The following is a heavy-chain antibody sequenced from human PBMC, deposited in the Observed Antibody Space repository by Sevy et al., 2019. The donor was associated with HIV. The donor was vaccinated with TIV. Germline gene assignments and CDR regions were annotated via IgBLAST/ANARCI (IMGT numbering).Heavy chain of an antibody. Sequence: ASLKVSCKVSGSTLTQLSMHWVRQAPGIGLEWMVTFDPEDGKTLYAQKFQGRVTMTEDTSTHTAYMELSSLTSEDTAIYYCASTRDYYESNGYYFDFWGQGTLVTVSS. D-gene: IGHD3-22*01. CDR1: GSTLTQLS. CDR3: ASTRDYYESNGYYFDF. J-gene: IGHJ4*02. V-gene: IGHV1-24*01. CDR2: FDPEDGKT.